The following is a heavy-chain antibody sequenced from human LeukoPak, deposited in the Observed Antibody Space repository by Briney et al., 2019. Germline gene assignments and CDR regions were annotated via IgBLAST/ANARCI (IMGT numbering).Heavy chain of an antibody. Sequence: PGRSLRLSCAASGFTFSSYWMHWVRHAPGKGLVWVSRINSDGSSTSYADSVKGRFIISRDNAKNTLSLQMNSLRAEDTAVFYCVRVACSSMTSCATVDYWGQGTLVTVSS. CDR2: INSDGSST. J-gene: IGHJ4*02. CDR3: VRVACSSMTSCATVDY. V-gene: IGHV3-74*01. D-gene: IGHD2-2*01. CDR1: GFTFSSYW.